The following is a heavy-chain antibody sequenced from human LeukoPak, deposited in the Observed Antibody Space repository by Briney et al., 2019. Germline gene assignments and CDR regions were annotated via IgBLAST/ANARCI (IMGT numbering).Heavy chain of an antibody. Sequence: GGSLKLSCAASGFTFSDYYMSWIRQAPGKGLEWVSYISSSGSTIYYADSVKGRFTISRDNAKNSLYLQMNSLRAEDTAVYYCARVRVVPAAIAAASLLGPMDVWGKGTTVTVSS. D-gene: IGHD2-2*01. CDR3: ARVRVVPAAIAAASLLGPMDV. V-gene: IGHV3-11*01. CDR2: ISSSGSTI. J-gene: IGHJ6*03. CDR1: GFTFSDYY.